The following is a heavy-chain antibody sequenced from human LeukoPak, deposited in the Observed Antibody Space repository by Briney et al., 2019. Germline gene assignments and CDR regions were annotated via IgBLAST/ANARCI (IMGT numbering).Heavy chain of an antibody. Sequence: PSETLSLTCTVSGGSISSYYWSWIRQPPGKGPEWIGYIYYSGSTNYNPSLKSRVTISVDTSKNQFSLKLSSVTAADTAVYYCARLRYYFDYWGQGTLVTVSS. CDR2: IYYSGST. CDR3: ARLRYYFDY. V-gene: IGHV4-59*08. D-gene: IGHD4-17*01. J-gene: IGHJ4*02. CDR1: GGSISSYY.